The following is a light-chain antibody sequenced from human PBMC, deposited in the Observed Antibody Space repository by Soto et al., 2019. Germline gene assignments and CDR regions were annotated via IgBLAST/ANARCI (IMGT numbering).Light chain of an antibody. Sequence: ALQMTQSPSSLSAFVGDRVTITCRTSQGIRDALGWYQQKPGEAPKLLIYTAYDSQSGVPSRFSGSGSGTDFTLTISSLQPEDFATYYCLQDYTYPFTFGQGTRLEIK. CDR3: LQDYTYPFT. J-gene: IGKJ5*01. CDR1: QGIRDA. CDR2: TAY. V-gene: IGKV1-6*01.